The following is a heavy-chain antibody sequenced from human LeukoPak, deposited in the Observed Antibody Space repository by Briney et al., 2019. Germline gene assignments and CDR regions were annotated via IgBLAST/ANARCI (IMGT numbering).Heavy chain of an antibody. CDR2: IYYSGGT. D-gene: IGHD3-22*01. V-gene: IGHV4-59*01. J-gene: IGHJ3*02. Sequence: PSETLSLTCTVSGGSISSYYWSWIRRPPGKGLEWIGYIYYSGGTNYNPSLKSRVTISVDTSKNQFSLKLSSVTAADTAVYYCARDQYYYDSSGYYYDAFDIWGQGTMVTVSP. CDR1: GGSISSYY. CDR3: ARDQYYYDSSGYYYDAFDI.